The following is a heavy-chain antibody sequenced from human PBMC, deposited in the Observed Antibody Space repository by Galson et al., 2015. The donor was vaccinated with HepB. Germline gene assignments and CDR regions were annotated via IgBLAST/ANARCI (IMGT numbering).Heavy chain of an antibody. V-gene: IGHV3-23*01. CDR3: AKGTPCGNDAFDI. D-gene: IGHD1-26*01. CDR1: GFSLSTYG. J-gene: IGHJ3*02. Sequence: SLRLSCAASGFSLSTYGMSWVRQAPGKGLEWVSHVIRSGRNTYYGDSVRGRFTISRDNSKNTLSLQLNSLRVEDTAVYFCAKGTPCGNDAFDIWGQGTMVTVSS. CDR2: VIRSGRNT.